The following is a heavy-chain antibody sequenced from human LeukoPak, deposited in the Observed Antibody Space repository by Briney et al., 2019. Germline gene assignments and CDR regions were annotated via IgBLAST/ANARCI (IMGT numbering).Heavy chain of an antibody. J-gene: IGHJ6*02. D-gene: IGHD1-26*01. V-gene: IGHV3-33*01. Sequence: GRSLRLSCAASGFTFTSYGMDWVRQAPAKGLEWVAVVRYDGSNKYYADSVKGRFTISRDNSKNTLYLQMNSLRAEDTAVYYCASRSGADYGMDVWGQGTTVTVSS. CDR3: ASRSGADYGMDV. CDR1: GFTFTSYG. CDR2: VRYDGSNK.